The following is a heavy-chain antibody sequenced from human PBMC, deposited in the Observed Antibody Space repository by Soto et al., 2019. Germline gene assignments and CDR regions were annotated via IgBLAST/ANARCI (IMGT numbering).Heavy chain of an antibody. J-gene: IGHJ4*02. V-gene: IGHV3-30-3*01. Sequence: QVQLVESGGGVVQPGRSLRLSCAASGFTFSSYAMHWVRQAPGKGLEWVAVISYDGSNKYYADSVKGRFTISRDNSKNTLYLQMNSLRAEDTAVYYCARKRPAATQRYFDYWGQGTLVTVSS. CDR3: ARKRPAATQRYFDY. D-gene: IGHD2-15*01. CDR2: ISYDGSNK. CDR1: GFTFSSYA.